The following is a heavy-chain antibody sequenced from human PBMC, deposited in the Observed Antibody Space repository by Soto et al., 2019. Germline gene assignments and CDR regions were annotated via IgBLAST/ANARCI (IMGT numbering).Heavy chain of an antibody. J-gene: IGHJ5*02. CDR1: GFTFTNYA. CDR2: ISGSGGST. Sequence: EVQLLESGGGLVQPGGSLRLSCAASGFTFTNYAVTWVRQAPGKGLEWVATISGSGGSTYYADSVQGRFTISRDNSKNTQYQQMNSMRAEDTAVYYCVKDQGSSWYVIDTWGQGTLVTVSS. CDR3: VKDQGSSWYVIDT. V-gene: IGHV3-23*01. D-gene: IGHD6-13*01.